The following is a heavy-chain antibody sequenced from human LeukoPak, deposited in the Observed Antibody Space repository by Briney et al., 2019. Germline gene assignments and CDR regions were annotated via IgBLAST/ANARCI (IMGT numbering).Heavy chain of an antibody. CDR2: ISGSGGSA. D-gene: IGHD5-18*01. J-gene: IGHJ3*02. Sequence: PGGSLRLSCAASGFTFSSYAMSWVRQAPGKWLEWVSAISGSGGSAYYADSVKGRFTISRDNSKNTLYLQMNSLRAEDTAVYYCAVTAMVTLGGDAFDIWGQGTMVTVSS. V-gene: IGHV3-23*01. CDR3: AVTAMVTLGGDAFDI. CDR1: GFTFSSYA.